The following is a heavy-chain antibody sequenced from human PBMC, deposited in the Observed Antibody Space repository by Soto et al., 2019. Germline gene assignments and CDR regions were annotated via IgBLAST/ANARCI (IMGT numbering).Heavy chain of an antibody. CDR2: INHSGST. CDR1: GGSFSGYY. J-gene: IGHJ6*02. D-gene: IGHD3-9*01. V-gene: IGHV4-34*01. CDR3: ARGLQRYFDWLLSSYGMEV. Sequence: SETLSLTCAVYGGSFSGYYWSWIRQPPGKGLEWIGEINHSGSTNYNPSLKSRVTISVDTSKNQFSLKLSSVTAADTAVYYCARGLQRYFDWLLSSYGMEVWGQRTTVTV.